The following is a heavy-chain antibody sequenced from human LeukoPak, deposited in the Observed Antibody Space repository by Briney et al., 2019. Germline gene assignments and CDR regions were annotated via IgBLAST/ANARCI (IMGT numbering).Heavy chain of an antibody. CDR3: ARGREEVLRYFDWLLYGDY. J-gene: IGHJ4*02. V-gene: IGHV1-69*05. Sequence: SVTVSCKASGGTFSSYAISWVRQAPGQGLEWMGGIIPIFGTANYAQKFQGRVTITTDESTSTAYMELSSLRSEDTAVYYCARGREEVLRYFDWLLYGDYWGQGTLVTVSS. CDR1: GGTFSSYA. CDR2: IIPIFGTA. D-gene: IGHD3-9*01.